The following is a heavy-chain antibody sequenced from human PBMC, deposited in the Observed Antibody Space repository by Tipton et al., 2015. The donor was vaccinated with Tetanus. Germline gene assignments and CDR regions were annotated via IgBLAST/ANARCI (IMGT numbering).Heavy chain of an antibody. CDR1: GASISGYY. CDR3: ARAGETPLWGAFNS. CDR2: FYYSGST. Sequence: TLSLTCTVSGASISGYYWNWIRQPPGKGLEWIGYFYYSGSTNYNPSLKSRVTMSGDTSKNQFSLKLTSVTAAGTAVYYCARAGETPLWGAFNSWGQGALVTVSS. V-gene: IGHV4-59*01. J-gene: IGHJ4*02. D-gene: IGHD3-16*01.